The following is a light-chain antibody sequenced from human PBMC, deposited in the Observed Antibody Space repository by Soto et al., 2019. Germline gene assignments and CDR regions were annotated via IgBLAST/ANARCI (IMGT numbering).Light chain of an antibody. CDR1: QSISHNY. CDR2: GVS. Sequence: IVLTQSPGTLSLSPGERATLSCRASQSISHNYLAWYQQEPGQAPRLLLHGVSIRATGIPDRFSGSGSGTFFTLSISRREPEEFAVYYCLLDSGSPRTFGEPTKVVIK. CDR3: LLDSGSPRT. J-gene: IGKJ1*01. V-gene: IGKV3-20*01.